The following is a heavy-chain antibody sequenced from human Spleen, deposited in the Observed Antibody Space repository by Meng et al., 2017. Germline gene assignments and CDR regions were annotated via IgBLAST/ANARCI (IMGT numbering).Heavy chain of an antibody. CDR3: ARVDTTGSSLDY. J-gene: IGHJ4*02. CDR1: AASTSITDYY. D-gene: IGHD1-26*01. V-gene: IGHV4-39*07. Sequence: LRRQESGPGLLKPSETLSLTCTVSAASTSITDYYWGWIRQPPGKKLEWIGSIYYTGSTYYNPSLKSRVTISVDTSNNQFSLKLNSVTAADTALYYCARVDTTGSSLDYWGQGTLVTVSS. CDR2: IYYTGST.